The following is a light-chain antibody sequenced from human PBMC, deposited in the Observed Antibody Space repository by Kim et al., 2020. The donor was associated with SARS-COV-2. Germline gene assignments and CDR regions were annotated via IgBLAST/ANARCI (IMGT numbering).Light chain of an antibody. CDR1: SGHSSDI. CDR3: ETWDSNTRV. Sequence: SPVKLTCTLSSGHSSDIIAWHQQQPGKAPRYLMKLEGSGSYNKGSGVPDRFSGSSSGADRYLTISNLQSEDEADYYCETWDSNTRVFGGGTKLTVL. CDR2: LEGSGSY. J-gene: IGLJ3*02. V-gene: IGLV4-60*03.